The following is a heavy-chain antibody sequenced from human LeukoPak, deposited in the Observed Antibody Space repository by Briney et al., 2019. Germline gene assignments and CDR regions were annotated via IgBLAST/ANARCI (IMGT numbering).Heavy chain of an antibody. D-gene: IGHD2-15*01. CDR2: IISDGSST. CDR1: GFTFSSYA. Sequence: GGSLRLSCAASGFTFSSYAMSWVRQAPGKGLVWVSRIISDGSSTSYADSVKGRFTISRDNSKNTLYLQMNSLRAEDTAVYYCAKRSDIVVVVAATIDYWGQGTLVTVSS. V-gene: IGHV3-23*01. CDR3: AKRSDIVVVVAATIDY. J-gene: IGHJ4*02.